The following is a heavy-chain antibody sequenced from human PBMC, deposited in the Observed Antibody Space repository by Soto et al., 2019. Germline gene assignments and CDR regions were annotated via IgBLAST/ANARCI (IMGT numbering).Heavy chain of an antibody. V-gene: IGHV3-33*01. CDR2: IWYDGSNK. CDR1: GFTFSSYG. Sequence: GGSLRLSCAASGFTFSSYGMHWVRQAPGKGLEWVAVIWYDGSNKYYADSVKGRFTISRDNSKNTPYLQMNSLRAEDTAVYYCARAVRGGTTPLRMDVWGQGTTVTVSS. D-gene: IGHD1-7*01. CDR3: ARAVRGGTTPLRMDV. J-gene: IGHJ6*02.